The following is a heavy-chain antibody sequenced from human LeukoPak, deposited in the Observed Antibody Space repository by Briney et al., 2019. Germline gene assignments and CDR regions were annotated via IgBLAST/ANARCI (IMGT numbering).Heavy chain of an antibody. CDR3: ASGKIAATKYRFDY. CDR1: GFTVSSNY. D-gene: IGHD6-13*01. CDR2: IYSGGST. Sequence: GGSLRLSCAASGFTVSSNYMSWVRQAPGKGLEWVSVIYSGGSTYYADSVKGRFTISRDNSKNTLYLQMNSLRAEDTAVYYCASGKIAATKYRFDYWGQGTLVTVSS. V-gene: IGHV3-66*01. J-gene: IGHJ4*02.